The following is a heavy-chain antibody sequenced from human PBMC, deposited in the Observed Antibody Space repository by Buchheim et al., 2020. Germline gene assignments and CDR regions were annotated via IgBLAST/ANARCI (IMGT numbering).Heavy chain of an antibody. CDR1: GDSTSSGGFF. CDR3: ARCGYHNSSGYYHTFDY. Sequence: QVQLQESGPGLVKPSQTLSLTCTVSGDSTSSGGFFWSWIRQHPGKGLEWIGYINYSGSTYYNPSLKSRLTISVDTSQNQFSLRLSSVTAADTAVYYCARCGYHNSSGYYHTFDYWGQRTL. CDR2: INYSGST. V-gene: IGHV4-31*03. D-gene: IGHD3-22*01. J-gene: IGHJ4*02.